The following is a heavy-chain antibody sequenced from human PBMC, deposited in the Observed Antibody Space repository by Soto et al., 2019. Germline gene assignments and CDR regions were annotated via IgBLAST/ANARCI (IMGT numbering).Heavy chain of an antibody. CDR1: GGSISSGGYY. Sequence: QVQLQESGPGLVKPSQTLSLTCTVSGGSISSGGYYWSWIRQHPGKGLEWIGYIYYSGSTYYNPSLKSRVTISVDTPKNQFSLKLSSVTAADTAVYYCARDTVLWFGENYYYYGMDVWGQGTTVTVSS. CDR2: IYYSGST. J-gene: IGHJ6*02. D-gene: IGHD3-10*01. V-gene: IGHV4-31*03. CDR3: ARDTVLWFGENYYYYGMDV.